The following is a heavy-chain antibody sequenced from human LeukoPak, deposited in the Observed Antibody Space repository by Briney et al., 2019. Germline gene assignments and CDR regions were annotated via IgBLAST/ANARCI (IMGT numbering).Heavy chain of an antibody. J-gene: IGHJ6*02. V-gene: IGHV4-39*01. D-gene: IGHD3-10*01. CDR1: GGSMITSAYN. CDR2: SYYNGGT. CDR3: ARRSYRADVDV. Sequence: PSETLSLTCTVSGGSMITSAYNWVWIRPPPSKGLEWIANSYYNGGTQYSRALTNRATMSVDTSTNQFSLRLSPVTAADTAVYYCARRSYRADVDVWGQGTTVTVSS.